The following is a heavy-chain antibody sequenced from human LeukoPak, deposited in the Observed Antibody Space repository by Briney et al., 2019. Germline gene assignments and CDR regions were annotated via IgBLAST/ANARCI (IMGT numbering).Heavy chain of an antibody. CDR1: GFTFVGNA. D-gene: IGHD6-13*01. V-gene: IGHV3-23*01. J-gene: IGHJ6*02. CDR2: IRGSGGST. CDR3: ARLGAAAALDSFYGMDV. Sequence: PGGSLRLSCATSGFTFVGNAMSWVRLAPGKGLEWVSAIRGSGGSTFFADSVKGRFTISRDNSKNTLFLQMNSLRAEDTAVYYCARLGAAAALDSFYGMDVWGHGTTVTVSS.